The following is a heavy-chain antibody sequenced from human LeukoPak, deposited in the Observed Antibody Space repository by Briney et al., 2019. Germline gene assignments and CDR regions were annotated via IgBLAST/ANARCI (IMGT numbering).Heavy chain of an antibody. Sequence: ASVKVSCKASGYTFTSYGISWVRQAPGQGLEWMGWISAYNGNTNYAQKLQGRVTMTTDTSTSTAYMELRSLRPDDTAVYYCARLGLRDYGDYNWFDPWGQGTLVTVSS. D-gene: IGHD4-17*01. CDR2: ISAYNGNT. J-gene: IGHJ5*02. CDR3: ARLGLRDYGDYNWFDP. V-gene: IGHV1-18*01. CDR1: GYTFTSYG.